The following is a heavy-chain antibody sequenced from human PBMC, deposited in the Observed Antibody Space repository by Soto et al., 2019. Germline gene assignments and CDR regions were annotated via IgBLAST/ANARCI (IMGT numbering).Heavy chain of an antibody. CDR1: GGSISSSSYY. D-gene: IGHD1-26*01. J-gene: IGHJ4*02. Sequence: QLQLQESGPGLVKPSETLSLTCTVSGGSISSSSYYWGWIRQPPGKGLEWIGSIYYSGSTYYNPSLKSRVTIAVDTSKNQFSLKLSSVTAADTAVYYCAGQGEWELYYFDYWGQGTLVTVSS. CDR2: IYYSGST. CDR3: AGQGEWELYYFDY. V-gene: IGHV4-39*01.